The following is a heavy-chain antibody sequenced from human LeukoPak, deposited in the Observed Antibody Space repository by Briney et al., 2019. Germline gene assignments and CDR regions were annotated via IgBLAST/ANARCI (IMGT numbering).Heavy chain of an antibody. J-gene: IGHJ6*02. D-gene: IGHD4-17*01. CDR3: ARDQGETTVTTGYYGMDV. V-gene: IGHV1-8*01. CDR2: MNPNSGNT. Sequence: ASVKVSCKTSGYTFTSYDINWVRQATGQGLEWMGWMNPNSGNTGYAQKFQGRVTMTRDTSISTAYMELSRLRSDDTAVYYCARDQGETTVTTGYYGMDVWGQGTTVTVSS. CDR1: GYTFTSYD.